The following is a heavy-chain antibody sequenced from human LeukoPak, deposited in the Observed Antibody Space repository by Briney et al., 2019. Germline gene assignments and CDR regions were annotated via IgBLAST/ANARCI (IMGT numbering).Heavy chain of an antibody. CDR1: GFTFSSYS. CDR2: ISSSSSYI. V-gene: IGHV3-21*01. D-gene: IGHD2-15*01. J-gene: IGHJ5*02. CDR3: ARGPQDIVVVVAAIGWFDP. Sequence: GGSLRLSCAASGFTFSSYSMNWVRQAPGKGLEWVSSISSSSSYIYYADSVKGRFTISRDNAKNSLYLQMNSLRAEDTAVYYCARGPQDIVVVVAAIGWFDPWGQGTLVTASS.